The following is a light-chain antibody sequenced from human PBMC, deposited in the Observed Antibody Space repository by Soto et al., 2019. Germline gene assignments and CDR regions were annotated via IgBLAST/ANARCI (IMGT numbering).Light chain of an antibody. V-gene: IGLV2-14*01. Sequence: QSVLTQPASVSGSPGQSITTSCTGTSSDIGAYDYVSWFQQYPGKAPTLLIYEVTFRPSGVSSRFSGSKSGNTASLTISGLQTEDEADYYCGSYASATLIFGGGTKLTVL. CDR2: EVT. J-gene: IGLJ2*01. CDR1: SSDIGAYDY. CDR3: GSYASATLI.